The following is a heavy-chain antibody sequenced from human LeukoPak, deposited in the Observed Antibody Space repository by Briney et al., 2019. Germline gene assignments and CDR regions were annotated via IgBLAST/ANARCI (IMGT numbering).Heavy chain of an antibody. CDR2: INAGNGNT. V-gene: IGHV1-3*01. Sequence: ASVKVSCKASGYTFTSYAMHWVRQAPGQRLEWMGWINAGNGNTKYSQKFQGRVTITRDTSASTAYMELSSLRSEDTAVYYCAFLNTGGLAAAGSEVDYWGQGTLVTVSS. CDR1: GYTFTSYA. CDR3: AFLNTGGLAAAGSEVDY. D-gene: IGHD6-13*01. J-gene: IGHJ4*02.